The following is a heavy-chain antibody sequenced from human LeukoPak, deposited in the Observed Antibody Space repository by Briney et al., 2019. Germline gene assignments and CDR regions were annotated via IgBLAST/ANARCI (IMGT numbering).Heavy chain of an antibody. CDR2: IYPGDSDT. D-gene: IGHD3-10*01. CDR1: GYSFTSYW. V-gene: IGHV5-51*01. Sequence: GESLKISCKGSGYSFTSYWIGWVRQMPGKGLEWMGIIYPGDSDTRYSPSFQGQVTISADKSISTAYLQWSRLKASDTAIYYCAKHSRTGSSFDPFEYWGQGTLVTVSS. CDR3: AKHSRTGSSFDPFEY. J-gene: IGHJ4*02.